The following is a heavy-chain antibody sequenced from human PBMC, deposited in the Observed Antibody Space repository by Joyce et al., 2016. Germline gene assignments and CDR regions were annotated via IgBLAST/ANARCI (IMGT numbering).Heavy chain of an antibody. CDR3: AKGRYNWNPGAFDI. J-gene: IGHJ3*02. D-gene: IGHD1-1*01. Sequence: QVQLVESGGGVVQPGRSLRLACAASGFAFSSYDMHWVRQAPGKGLVWVARVSYDGSEKNYVDPVKGRFTISRDNSRNTVYLQMNSLRTEDTAVYYCAKGRYNWNPGAFDIWGQGTMVTVSS. V-gene: IGHV3-30*18. CDR1: GFAFSSYD. CDR2: VSYDGSEK.